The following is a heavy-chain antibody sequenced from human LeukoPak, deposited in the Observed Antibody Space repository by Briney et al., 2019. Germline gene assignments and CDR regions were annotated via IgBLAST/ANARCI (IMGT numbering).Heavy chain of an antibody. CDR2: IYPGDSDT. V-gene: IGHV5-51*01. J-gene: IGHJ6*02. CDR3: ARQYYYGSGSPPSCYYYGMDV. CDR1: GYSFTSYW. D-gene: IGHD3-10*01. Sequence: GESLKISCKGSGYSFTSYWIGWVRQMPGKGLEWMGIIYPGDSDTRYSPSFQGQVTISADKSISTAYLQWSSLKASDTAMYYCARQYYYGSGSPPSCYYYGMDVWGQGTTVTVSS.